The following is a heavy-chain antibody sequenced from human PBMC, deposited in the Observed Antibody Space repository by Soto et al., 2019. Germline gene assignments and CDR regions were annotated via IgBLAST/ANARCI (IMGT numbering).Heavy chain of an antibody. CDR2: ITGSGGST. V-gene: IGHV3-23*01. J-gene: IGHJ4*02. CDR3: ASVDYGAYIPHFDY. D-gene: IGHD4-17*01. Sequence: EVQLLESGGGLVQPGGSLRLSCAASGFTFSSFAMGRVRQAPGNGLEWVSTITGSGGSTFYADSVKGRFTIARDNSKNTLYLQMNSLRAGYTAIYYCASVDYGAYIPHFDYWGQGTLVTVSS. CDR1: GFTFSSFA.